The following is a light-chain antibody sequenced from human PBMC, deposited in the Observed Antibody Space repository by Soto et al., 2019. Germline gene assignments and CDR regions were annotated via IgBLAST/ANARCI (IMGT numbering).Light chain of an antibody. Sequence: DIQMTQSPSTLSASVGDRVTITCRASQSIIRWLAWYQQKPGKAPKLLIYDASSLESGVPSRFSGSGSGTEFTLTISSLQPDDFATDYCQQYNTVSWTFGQGTKVEIK. J-gene: IGKJ1*01. CDR3: QQYNTVSWT. CDR2: DAS. V-gene: IGKV1-5*01. CDR1: QSIIRW.